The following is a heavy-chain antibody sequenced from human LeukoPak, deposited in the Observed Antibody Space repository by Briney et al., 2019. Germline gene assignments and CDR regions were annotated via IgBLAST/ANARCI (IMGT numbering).Heavy chain of an antibody. Sequence: GGSLRLSCAASGFILSNYWMTWVRQSPGKGLEWVANIKEDGSEKYYVDSVKGRFTISRDNAKNSLYLQMNSLRAEDTAVYYCARDLSSNYQQRINYYYYYYMDVWGKGTTVTVSS. CDR1: GFILSNYW. CDR2: IKEDGSEK. J-gene: IGHJ6*03. D-gene: IGHD4-11*01. V-gene: IGHV3-7*01. CDR3: ARDLSSNYQQRINYYYYYYMDV.